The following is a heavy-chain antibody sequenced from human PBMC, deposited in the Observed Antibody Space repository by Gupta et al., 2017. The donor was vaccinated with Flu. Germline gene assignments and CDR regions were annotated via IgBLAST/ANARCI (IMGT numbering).Heavy chain of an antibody. J-gene: IGHJ4*02. CDR3: ARGPLWNPFKY. Sequence: QVQLQESGPGLVKPSQTLSLTCTVSGGSISSGSYYWSWIRQPAGKGLEWIGRIYTSGRTNYNPSLKSRVTRSVDTSKNQFSLKRSSVTAADTAGYYCARGPLWNPFKYWGQGTLVTVS. CDR2: IYTSGRT. D-gene: IGHD1-1*01. CDR1: GGSISSGSYY. V-gene: IGHV4-61*02.